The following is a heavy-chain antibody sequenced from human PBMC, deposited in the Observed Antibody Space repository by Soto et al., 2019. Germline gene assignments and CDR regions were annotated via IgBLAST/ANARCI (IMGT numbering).Heavy chain of an antibody. CDR2: IIPIFGTA. V-gene: IGHV1-69*06. CDR3: ARGGEYYDSSGSLVIDY. CDR1: RGTFGSYA. J-gene: IGHJ4*02. D-gene: IGHD3-22*01. Sequence: TSAKVSSEDSRGTFGSYAISWVRQAPGQGLEWMGGIIPIFGTANYAQKFQGRVTITADKSTSTAYMELSSLRSEDTAVYYCARGGEYYDSSGSLVIDYWGQGTLVTVSS.